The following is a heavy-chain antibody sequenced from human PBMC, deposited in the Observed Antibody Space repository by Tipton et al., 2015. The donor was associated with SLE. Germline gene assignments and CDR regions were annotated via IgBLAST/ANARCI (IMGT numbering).Heavy chain of an antibody. V-gene: IGHV3-11*04. D-gene: IGHD3-22*01. CDR2: ISSSGNTI. J-gene: IGHJ4*02. CDR3: ARRRINLRVADY. Sequence: SLRLSCAASGFTFTDYYMSWIRQTPGKGLEWVSYISSSGNTIYYADSVKGRFTITRDNAKNSLYLQMNSLRAEDTGVYYCARRRINLRVADYWGQGTLVTASS. CDR1: GFTFTDYY.